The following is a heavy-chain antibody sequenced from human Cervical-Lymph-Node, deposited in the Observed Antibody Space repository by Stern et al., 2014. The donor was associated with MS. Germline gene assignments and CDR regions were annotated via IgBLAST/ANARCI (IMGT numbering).Heavy chain of an antibody. D-gene: IGHD1-1*01. J-gene: IGHJ4*02. CDR1: GFAFSSYW. CDR3: ATTGTTWCFDY. V-gene: IGHV3-7*01. Sequence: EVQLLESGGGLVQPGGSLRLSCAASGFAFSSYWMSWVRQAPGKGLEWVANIKQDGSEKYSVDSVKDRFTISREKGNHAMCLPMNSLRAEDTAVYYCATTGTTWCFDYWGPGTLVTVSS. CDR2: IKQDGSEK.